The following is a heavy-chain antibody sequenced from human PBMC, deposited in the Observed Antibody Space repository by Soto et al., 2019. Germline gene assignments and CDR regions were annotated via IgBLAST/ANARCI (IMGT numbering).Heavy chain of an antibody. V-gene: IGHV3-23*01. CDR1: GFRFSSYS. D-gene: IGHD3-10*01. J-gene: IGHJ4*02. Sequence: GGSLLSCADSGFRFSSYSMSWVRQTPGKGLEWVAAITATGDSTYYADSVKGRFTTSRDNSKNTLYLQMNSLRAEDTAIYYCAKGSFGFDSWGQGTLVTVS. CDR3: AKGSFGFDS. CDR2: ITATGDST.